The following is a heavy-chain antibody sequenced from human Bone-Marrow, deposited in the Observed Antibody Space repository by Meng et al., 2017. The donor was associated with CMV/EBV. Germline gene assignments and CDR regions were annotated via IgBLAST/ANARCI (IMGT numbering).Heavy chain of an antibody. Sequence: SETLSLTCTVSGGSISSSSYYWGWIRQPPGKGLEWIGSIYYSGSTYYNPSLKSRVTISVDTSKNQFSLKLSSVTAADTAVYYCAGGYCSSTSCLFDYWGQGTLAAVSS. CDR3: AGGYCSSTSCLFDY. CDR2: IYYSGST. CDR1: GGSISSSSYY. D-gene: IGHD2-2*01. J-gene: IGHJ4*02. V-gene: IGHV4-39*01.